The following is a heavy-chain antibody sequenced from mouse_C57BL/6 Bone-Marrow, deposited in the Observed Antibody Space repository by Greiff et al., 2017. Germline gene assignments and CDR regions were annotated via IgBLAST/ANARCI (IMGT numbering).Heavy chain of an antibody. V-gene: IGHV1-4*01. D-gene: IGHD1-1*01. Sequence: VQLQQSGAELARPGASVKMSCKASGYTFTSYTMHWVKQRPGQGLEWIGYINPSSGYTKYNQKFKDKATLTADKSSSTAYMQLSSLTSEDSAVYYWARFTTVVARGFAYWGQGTLVTVSA. J-gene: IGHJ3*01. CDR2: INPSSGYT. CDR3: ARFTTVVARGFAY. CDR1: GYTFTSYT.